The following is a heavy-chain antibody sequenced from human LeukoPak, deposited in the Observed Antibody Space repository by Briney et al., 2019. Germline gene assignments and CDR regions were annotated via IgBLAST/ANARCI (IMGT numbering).Heavy chain of an antibody. CDR2: INSDGSTT. J-gene: IGHJ4*02. CDR3: ARVQGGSYLFDS. CDR1: GFTFRSYW. V-gene: IGHV3-74*01. Sequence: PGGSLRLSCAAPGFTFRSYWMHWVRQAPGKGLVWVSRINSDGSTTDYADSVKGRFTVSRDNAKKTLYLRMNSLRAEDTAVYYCARVQGGSYLFDSWGQGNLVTVSS. D-gene: IGHD1-26*01.